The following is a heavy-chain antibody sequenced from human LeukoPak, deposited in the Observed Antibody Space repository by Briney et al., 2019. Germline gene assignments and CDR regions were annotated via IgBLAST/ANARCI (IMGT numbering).Heavy chain of an antibody. J-gene: IGHJ4*02. D-gene: IGHD5-24*01. CDR3: ARDLERWLQLRGGEYYFDY. V-gene: IGHV3-21*01. CDR1: GFTSSSYS. Sequence: GGSLRLSCAASGFTSSSYSMNWVRQAPGKGLEWVSSISSSSSYIYYADSVKGRFTISRDNAKNSLYLQMNSLRAEDTAVYYCARDLERWLQLRGGEYYFDYWGQGTLVTVSS. CDR2: ISSSSSYI.